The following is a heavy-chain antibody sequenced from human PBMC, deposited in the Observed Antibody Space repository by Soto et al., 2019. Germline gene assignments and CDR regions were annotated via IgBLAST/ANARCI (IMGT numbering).Heavy chain of an antibody. CDR1: GYTFTSYG. CDR2: ISAYNGNT. CDR3: ARQASYYDYIWGSYGY. Sequence: GASVKVSCKASGYTFTSYGISWVRQAPGQGLEWMGWISAYNGNTNYAQKLQGRVTMTTDTSTSTAYMELRSLRSDDTAVYYCARQASYYDYIWGSYGYWGQGTLVTVSS. V-gene: IGHV1-18*01. D-gene: IGHD3-16*01. J-gene: IGHJ4*02.